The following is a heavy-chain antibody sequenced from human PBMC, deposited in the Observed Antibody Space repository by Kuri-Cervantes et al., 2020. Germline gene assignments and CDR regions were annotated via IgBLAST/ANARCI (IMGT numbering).Heavy chain of an antibody. J-gene: IGHJ5*02. CDR2: IIPILGIA. Sequence: SVKVSCKASGGTFSSYTISWVRQAPGQGLEWMGRIIPILGIANYAQKFQGRVTMTRDTSISTAYMELSRLRSDDTAVYYCARAGYYDSSGYCVWFDPWGQGTLVTVSS. CDR3: ARAGYYDSSGYCVWFDP. V-gene: IGHV1-69*02. D-gene: IGHD3-22*01. CDR1: GGTFSSYT.